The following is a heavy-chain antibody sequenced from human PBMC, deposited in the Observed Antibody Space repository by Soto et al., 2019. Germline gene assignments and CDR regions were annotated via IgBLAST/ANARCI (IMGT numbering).Heavy chain of an antibody. Sequence: QVQLVQSGAEVKKPGSSVKVSCKASGGTFSSYAISWVRQAPGQGLEWMGGIIPIFGTANYAQKFQGRVKITEDESASKAYMELSSLRSEDTAVYYCARDCGCDCSGYYYYGMDVWGQGTTFTVSS. D-gene: IGHD2-21*02. V-gene: IGHV1-69*12. CDR1: GGTFSSYA. CDR3: ARDCGCDCSGYYYYGMDV. CDR2: IIPIFGTA. J-gene: IGHJ6*02.